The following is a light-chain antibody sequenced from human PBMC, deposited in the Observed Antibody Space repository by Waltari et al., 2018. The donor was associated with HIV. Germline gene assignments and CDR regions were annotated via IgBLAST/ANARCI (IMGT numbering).Light chain of an antibody. CDR1: SLKNYY. J-gene: IGLJ2*01. CDR2: AKI. Sequence: SSELTQDPAVSVALGQTVSLTCQGDSLKNYYANWYHQKPGQAPVLVIYAKINRPSGIPDRFSDSGSGNTASLTITGAQAEDEGDYYCHSRDSSGNHLFGGGTKVTVL. CDR3: HSRDSSGNHL. V-gene: IGLV3-19*01.